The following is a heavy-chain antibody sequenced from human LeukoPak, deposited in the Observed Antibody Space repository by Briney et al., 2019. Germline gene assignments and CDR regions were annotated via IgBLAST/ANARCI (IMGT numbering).Heavy chain of an antibody. V-gene: IGHV3-66*01. CDR1: GFTVSSNY. D-gene: IGHD3-10*01. J-gene: IGHJ6*02. CDR3: ARRVGYYYGMDV. Sequence: QPGGSLRLSCAASGFTVSSNYMSWVRQAPGKGLEWVSVIYSGGSTYYADSVKGRFTISRDNSKNTLYLQTNSLRAEDTAVYYCARRVGYYYGMDVWGQGTTVTVSS. CDR2: IYSGGST.